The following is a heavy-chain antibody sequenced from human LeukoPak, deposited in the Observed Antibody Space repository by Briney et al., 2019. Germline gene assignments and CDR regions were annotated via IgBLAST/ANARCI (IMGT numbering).Heavy chain of an antibody. J-gene: IGHJ5*02. CDR3: ARRIGITIFGVVTSNWFDP. V-gene: IGHV4-34*01. CDR1: GGSFSGYY. Sequence: PSETLSLTCAVYGGSFSGYYWSWIRQPPGKGLEWIGEINHSGSTNYNPSLKSRVTISVDTSKNQFSPKLSSATAADTAVYYCARRIGITIFGVVTSNWFDPWGQGTPVTVSS. CDR2: INHSGST. D-gene: IGHD3-3*01.